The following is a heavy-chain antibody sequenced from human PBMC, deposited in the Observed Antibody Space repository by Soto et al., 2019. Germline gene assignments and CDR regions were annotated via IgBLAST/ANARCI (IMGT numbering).Heavy chain of an antibody. D-gene: IGHD6-19*01. V-gene: IGHV4-59*08. CDR2: IYYSGST. CDR1: GGSISSYY. J-gene: IGHJ4*02. CDR3: ARQPYSSGWYNDY. Sequence: SETLSLTCTVSGGSISSYYWSWIRQPPGKGLEWIGYIYYSGSTNYNPSLKTRVPISVDTSKNQFSLKLSSVTAADTALYYCARQPYSSGWYNDYWGQGTLVTVSS.